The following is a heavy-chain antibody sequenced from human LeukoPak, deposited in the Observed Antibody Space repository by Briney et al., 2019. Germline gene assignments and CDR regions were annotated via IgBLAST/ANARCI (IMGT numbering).Heavy chain of an antibody. CDR2: ISGSGGST. V-gene: IGHV3-23*01. CDR3: AKDEKYYYDSSGYY. CDR1: GFTISSYA. D-gene: IGHD3-22*01. Sequence: GGSLRLSCAASGFTISSYAMSWVRQAPGKGLEWVSAISGSGGSTYYADSVKGRFTISRDNSKNTLYLQMNSLRAEDTAVYYCAKDEKYYYDSSGYYWGQGTLVTVSS. J-gene: IGHJ4*02.